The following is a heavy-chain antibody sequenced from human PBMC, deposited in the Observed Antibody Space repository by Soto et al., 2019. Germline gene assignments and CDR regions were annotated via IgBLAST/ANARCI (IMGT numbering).Heavy chain of an antibody. J-gene: IGHJ5*02. V-gene: IGHV4-34*01. CDR3: ARRGLYSYGYGWFDP. CDR1: GGSFSGYY. D-gene: IGHD5-18*01. CDR2: INHSGST. Sequence: QVQLQQWGAGLLKPSETLSLTCAVYGGSFSGYYWSWIRQPPGKGLEWIGEINHSGSTNYNPSLKSRVTISVDTSKNQFSLKLSSVTAADTAVYYCARRGLYSYGYGWFDPWGQGTLVTVSS.